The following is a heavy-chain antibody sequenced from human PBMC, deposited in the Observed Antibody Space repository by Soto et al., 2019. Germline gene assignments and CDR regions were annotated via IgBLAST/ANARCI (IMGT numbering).Heavy chain of an antibody. D-gene: IGHD2-15*01. CDR2: IYHSGST. CDR3: ARGGIEVVRVVPHWFDP. CDR1: GYSLSSGYY. Sequence: PSETLSLTCGVSGYSLSSGYYWGWIRQSPGKGLEWIGSIYHSGSTYYNPSLKSRVTMSVDTSKNQFSLKLTSVTAADTAVYYCARGGIEVVRVVPHWFDPWGQGTLVTVSS. V-gene: IGHV4-38-2*01. J-gene: IGHJ5*02.